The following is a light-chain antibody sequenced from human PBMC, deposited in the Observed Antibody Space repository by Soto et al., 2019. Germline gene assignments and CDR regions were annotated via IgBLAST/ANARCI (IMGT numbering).Light chain of an antibody. V-gene: IGKV4-1*01. J-gene: IGKJ1*01. CDR1: QSVLFSINQKNY. Sequence: DIVLTQSPDSVAVSLGERATINCKSSQSVLFSINQKNYLAWYHQKPGQPPKLLIYWASIRESGVPTRFSGSGSGTNVTLTISSLQAEDEAVYYCQQYYTTPPTFGLGTKVEVK. CDR3: QQYYTTPPT. CDR2: WAS.